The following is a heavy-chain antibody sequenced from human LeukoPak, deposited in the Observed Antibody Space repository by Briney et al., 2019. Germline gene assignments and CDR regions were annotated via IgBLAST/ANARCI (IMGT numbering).Heavy chain of an antibody. J-gene: IGHJ4*02. V-gene: IGHV1-69*13. CDR3: ARGYAFDY. D-gene: IGHD3-16*01. CDR1: GGTFSRYT. CDR2: ISSLFGSA. Sequence: ASVKVSCKASGGTFSRYTLNWVRQAPGQGLEWMGGISSLFGSAKYAQKFQGRVTITADESTSTAYMELSSLRSEDTAVYYCARGYAFDYWGQGTLVTVSS.